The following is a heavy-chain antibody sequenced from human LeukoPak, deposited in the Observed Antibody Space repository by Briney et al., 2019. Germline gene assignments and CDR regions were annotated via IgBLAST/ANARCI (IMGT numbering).Heavy chain of an antibody. Sequence: GGSLRLSCAASGLTFSSYGMHWVRQAPGKGLEWVALISYDGSNKYYADSVKGRFTISRDNAKNSLYLQMSSLRVEVTAVYYCARDVLGRSGEQLDYWGQGTLVTVSS. J-gene: IGHJ4*02. D-gene: IGHD3-3*01. V-gene: IGHV3-30*03. CDR2: ISYDGSNK. CDR3: ARDVLGRSGEQLDY. CDR1: GLTFSSYG.